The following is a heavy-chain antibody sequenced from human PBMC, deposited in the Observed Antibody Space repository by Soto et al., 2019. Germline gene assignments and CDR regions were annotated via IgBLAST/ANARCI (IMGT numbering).Heavy chain of an antibody. CDR1: GGSLSSGGYF. D-gene: IGHD6-19*01. Sequence: QVHLQESGPGLVKPSQTLSLTCSVSGGSLSSGGYFWSWIRQHPGKGLEWLGYIYHSGSTYYNPSLTSRASISVNTSKHPSSLKLTSVTAAATAGYYCAIGAVAGFDVWGQGILVTVSS. CDR2: IYHSGST. CDR3: AIGAVAGFDV. J-gene: IGHJ4*02. V-gene: IGHV4-31*03.